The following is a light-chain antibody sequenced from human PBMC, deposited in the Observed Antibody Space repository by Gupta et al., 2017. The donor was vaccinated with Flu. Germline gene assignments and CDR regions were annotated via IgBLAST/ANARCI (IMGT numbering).Light chain of an antibody. V-gene: IGKV1-17*01. J-gene: IGKJ4*01. CDR1: QGIRSD. CDR3: VQHNTYPLT. CDR2: SAS. Sequence: DIQMTQSPPSLSASVGDRVTITCRASQGIRSDLGWLQQKPGEVPKRLIYSASILASGVPSRFSGSGYGTEFTLTISSLQPEDFATYYCVQHNTYPLTFGGGTKVETK.